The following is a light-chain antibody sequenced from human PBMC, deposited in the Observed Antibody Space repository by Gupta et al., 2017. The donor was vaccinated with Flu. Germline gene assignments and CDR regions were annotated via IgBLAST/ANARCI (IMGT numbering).Light chain of an antibody. V-gene: IGKV1-39*01. Sequence: IQMTHSPSSLSASVGDRVTITCRASQSISSYLNWYQQKPGKAPKLLIYAASSLQSGVPSRFSGSGSGTDFTLTISRLQPEDFATYYCQQSYSTPYSFGQGTKLEIK. CDR2: AAS. CDR1: QSISSY. CDR3: QQSYSTPYS. J-gene: IGKJ2*03.